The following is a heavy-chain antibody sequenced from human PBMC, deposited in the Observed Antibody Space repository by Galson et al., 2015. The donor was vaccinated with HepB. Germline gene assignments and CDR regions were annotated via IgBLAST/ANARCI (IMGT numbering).Heavy chain of an antibody. Sequence: SLRLSCAASGFTFSSYGMHWVRQAPGKGLEWVAVIWYGGSNKYYADSVKCRFTISRDNSKNTLYLQMNSLRAEDTAVYYCARDTDYYDSSGSGPGAFDIWGQGTMVTVSS. CDR2: IWYGGSNK. J-gene: IGHJ3*02. D-gene: IGHD3-22*01. V-gene: IGHV3-33*08. CDR1: GFTFSSYG. CDR3: ARDTDYYDSSGSGPGAFDI.